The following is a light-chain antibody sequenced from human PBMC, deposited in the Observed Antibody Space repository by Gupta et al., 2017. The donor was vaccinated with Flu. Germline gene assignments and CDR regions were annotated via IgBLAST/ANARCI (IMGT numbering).Light chain of an antibody. J-gene: IGLJ1*01. CDR2: EVT. CDR1: SSDVGSYNL. CDR3: CSFAGDRFYV. Sequence: SITISCTGTSSDVGSYNLVSWYQQHPGKAPKLMIYEVTKRPAGSSDRFSGSKSGNTASLTIFGRQAEDEADYYCCSFAGDRFYVFGSVTKVTVL. V-gene: IGLV2-23*02.